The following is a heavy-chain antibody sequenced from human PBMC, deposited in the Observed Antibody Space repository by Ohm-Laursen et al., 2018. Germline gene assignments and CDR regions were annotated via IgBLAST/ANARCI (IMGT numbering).Heavy chain of an antibody. Sequence: WIRQPPGKGLEWVSGISWNSGSIGYADSVKGRFTISRDNAKNSLYLQMNSLRAEDTALYYCAKDLSPGYPYYFDYWGQGTLVTVSS. V-gene: IGHV3-9*01. J-gene: IGHJ4*02. CDR2: ISWNSGSI. D-gene: IGHD5-12*01. CDR3: AKDLSPGYPYYFDY.